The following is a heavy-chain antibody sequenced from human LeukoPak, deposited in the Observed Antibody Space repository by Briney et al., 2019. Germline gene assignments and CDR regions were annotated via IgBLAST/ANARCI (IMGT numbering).Heavy chain of an antibody. D-gene: IGHD3-16*01. V-gene: IGHV1-18*01. Sequence: ASVKVSCKASGYTFTNYGISWVRQAPGQGLEWMGWISAYNGNTNYAQKFQGRVTMTTDTSTSTPYMELRSLRSDHTAVYYCARDWGDATLSYWGQGTLVTVSS. CDR3: ARDWGDATLSY. J-gene: IGHJ4*02. CDR2: ISAYNGNT. CDR1: GYTFTNYG.